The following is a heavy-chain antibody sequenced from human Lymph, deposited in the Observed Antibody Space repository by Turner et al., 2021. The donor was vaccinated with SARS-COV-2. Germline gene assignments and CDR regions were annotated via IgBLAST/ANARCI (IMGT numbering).Heavy chain of an antibody. Sequence: EVQLLESGGGWVQPGGSLRLPCAPPGFTFRSYGMSWVRQAPGKGLEWVSAISGSGGSTYYADSVKGRFTISRDNSKNTLYLQMNSLRPEDTAVYYCAKGPYCSSTSCPTVGAFDIWGQGTMVTISS. D-gene: IGHD2-2*01. V-gene: IGHV3-23*01. CDR3: AKGPYCSSTSCPTVGAFDI. CDR1: GFTFRSYG. CDR2: ISGSGGST. J-gene: IGHJ3*02.